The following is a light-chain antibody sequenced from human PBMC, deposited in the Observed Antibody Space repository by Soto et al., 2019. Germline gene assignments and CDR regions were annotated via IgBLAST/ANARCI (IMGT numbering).Light chain of an antibody. J-gene: IGLJ2*01. CDR1: SRDVGGYNY. Sequence: QSALTQPASVSGSPGQSITISCTGTSRDVGGYNYVSWYHQHPGKAPKLMIYEVSNRPSGVSKRFSGSKSGKTASLTISGLQAEDEGDYYCSSYTGSSTLLFGGGTKLTVL. CDR2: EVS. V-gene: IGLV2-14*01. CDR3: SSYTGSSTLL.